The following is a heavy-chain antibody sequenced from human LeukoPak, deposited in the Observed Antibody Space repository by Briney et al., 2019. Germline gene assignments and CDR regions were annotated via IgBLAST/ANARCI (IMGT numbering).Heavy chain of an antibody. CDR1: GFTFSSYW. D-gene: IGHD3-22*01. CDR2: IRSKPYGGTT. Sequence: GGSLRLSCAASGFTFSSYWMSWVRQAPGKGLEWIGFIRSKPYGGTTEYAASVRGRFSISRDDSKSIAYLQMNSLKTEDTALYYCTRDPYYYDSSGYYMDVWGKGTTVTISS. J-gene: IGHJ6*03. CDR3: TRDPYYYDSSGYYMDV. V-gene: IGHV3-49*04.